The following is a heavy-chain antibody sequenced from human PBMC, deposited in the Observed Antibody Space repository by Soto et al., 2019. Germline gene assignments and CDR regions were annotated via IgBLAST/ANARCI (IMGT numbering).Heavy chain of an antibody. V-gene: IGHV4-59*01. CDR3: ARSVAVPGEHIDY. CDR2: VYYTGST. J-gene: IGHJ4*02. CDR1: GGSISGSY. D-gene: IGHD6-19*01. Sequence: PSDTLSPTCSVSGGSISGSYWSWIRQSPGKGLEWLGYVYYTGSTNYSPSLRSRVSISVDTSKNEFSLRLSSVTAADTAVYFCARSVAVPGEHIDYSGQGPHVTVYS.